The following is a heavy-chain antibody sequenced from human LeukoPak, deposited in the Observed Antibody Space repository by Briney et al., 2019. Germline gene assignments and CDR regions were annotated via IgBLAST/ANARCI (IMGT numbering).Heavy chain of an antibody. CDR1: GGTFSSYA. D-gene: IGHD3-10*01. Sequence: ASVKVSCKASGGTFSSYAISWVRQAPGQGLEWMGLINPNSGDINYAQKFQGRVTMTRDTSISTAYMEVRSLRSDDTAMYFCARITDDFWGQGTLVTVSS. CDR3: ARITDDF. J-gene: IGHJ4*02. CDR2: INPNSGDI. V-gene: IGHV1-2*06.